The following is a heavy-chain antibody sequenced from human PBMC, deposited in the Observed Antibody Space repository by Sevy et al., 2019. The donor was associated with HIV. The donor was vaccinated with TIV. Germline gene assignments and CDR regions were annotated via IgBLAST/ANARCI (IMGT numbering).Heavy chain of an antibody. J-gene: IGHJ4*02. CDR2: IIPIFGTA. D-gene: IGHD3-10*01. CDR3: ARGGGFGELPRYFDY. V-gene: IGHV1-69*13. Sequence: ASVKVSCKASGGTFSSYAISWVRQAPGQGLEWMGGIIPIFGTANYAQKFQGRVTITADESTSTAYMELSSLGSEDTAVYYCARGGGFGELPRYFDYWGQGTLVTVSS. CDR1: GGTFSSYA.